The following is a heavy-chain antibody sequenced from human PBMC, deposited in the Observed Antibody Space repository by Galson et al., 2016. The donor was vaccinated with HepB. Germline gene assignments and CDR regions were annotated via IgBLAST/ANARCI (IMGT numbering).Heavy chain of an antibody. CDR1: GYIFTSYD. J-gene: IGHJ3*02. V-gene: IGHV1-18*01. CDR2: ISTYNGNT. CDR3: ARSWGQPLEGFDI. Sequence: SVKVSCKASGYIFTSYDFSWVRQAPGQGLEWMGWISTYNGNTNYAQKLQGRVSMTTDTSTSTAYMELRGLRSDDTAVYYCARSWGQPLEGFDIWGQGTMVTVSS. D-gene: IGHD3-3*01.